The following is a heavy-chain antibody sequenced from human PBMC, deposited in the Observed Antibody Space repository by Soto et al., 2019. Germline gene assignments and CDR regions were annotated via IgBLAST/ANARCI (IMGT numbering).Heavy chain of an antibody. D-gene: IGHD6-13*01. CDR3: ARGPVAGGAFDI. V-gene: IGHV3-30*07. Sequence: SRDNSKNTLYLXMNSLRAEDTAVYYCARGPVAGGAFDIWGQGTMVTVSS. J-gene: IGHJ3*02.